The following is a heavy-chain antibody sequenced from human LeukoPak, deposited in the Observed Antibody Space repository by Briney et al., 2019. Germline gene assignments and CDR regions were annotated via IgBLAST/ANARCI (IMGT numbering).Heavy chain of an antibody. CDR2: IYYSGST. Sequence: SETLSLTCTVSGGSISSYYWSWIRQPPGKGLEWIGYIYYSGSTSYNPSLKSRVTISVDTSKNQFSLKLSSVTAADTAVYYCARVVDCSSTSCYSGYYYYGMDVWGQGTTVTVSS. CDR1: GGSISSYY. CDR3: ARVVDCSSTSCYSGYYYYGMDV. D-gene: IGHD2-2*01. V-gene: IGHV4-59*01. J-gene: IGHJ6*02.